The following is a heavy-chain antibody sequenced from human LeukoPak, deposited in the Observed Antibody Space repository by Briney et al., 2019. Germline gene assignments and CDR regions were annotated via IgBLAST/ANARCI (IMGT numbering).Heavy chain of an antibody. V-gene: IGHV1-69*06. CDR1: GGTFSSYA. D-gene: IGHD3-9*01. CDR3: ASGSLRYFDWLLPPGYYHYGMDV. CDR2: IIPIFGTA. J-gene: IGHJ6*04. Sequence: GSSVKVSCKASGGTFSSYAISWVRQAPGQGLEWMGGIIPIFGTANYAQKFQGRVTITADKSTSTAYMELSSLRSEDTAVYYCASGSLRYFDWLLPPGYYHYGMDVWGKGTTVTVSS.